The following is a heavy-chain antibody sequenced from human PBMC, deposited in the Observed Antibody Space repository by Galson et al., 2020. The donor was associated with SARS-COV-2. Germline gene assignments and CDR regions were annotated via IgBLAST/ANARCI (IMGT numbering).Heavy chain of an antibody. CDR1: GGSISSSSYY. CDR2: IYYSGTT. D-gene: IGHD3-16*02. J-gene: IGHJ5*02. Sequence: ETSETLSLTCTVSGGSISSSSYYWGWTRQPPGKGLEWIGSIYYSGTTYYNPSLKGRVTISVHTSKNQFSLKLSSVTAAATAVYYCVRKILDYEYVWGSYRFDWFDPWGQGTLVTVSS. CDR3: VRKILDYEYVWGSYRFDWFDP. V-gene: IGHV4-39*01.